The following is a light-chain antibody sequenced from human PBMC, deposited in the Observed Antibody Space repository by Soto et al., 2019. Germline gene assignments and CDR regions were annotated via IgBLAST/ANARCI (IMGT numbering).Light chain of an antibody. J-gene: IGKJ5*01. CDR2: DTS. V-gene: IGKV3-11*01. CDR3: QHRSNWPPG. Sequence: EVVLTQSPATLSLSPGGRATLSCRASQSVGTFLGWYQQKPGQVPRLLIYDTSKRATGIPARFSGSGSGTDFFLTISSLAPEDIAVYYCQHRSNWPPGFGQGTRLEIK. CDR1: QSVGTF.